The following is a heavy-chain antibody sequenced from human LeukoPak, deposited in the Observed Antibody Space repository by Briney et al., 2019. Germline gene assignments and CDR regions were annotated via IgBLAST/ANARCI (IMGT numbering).Heavy chain of an antibody. D-gene: IGHD3-22*01. Sequence: GGSLRLSCAASGFTFSSYWMHWVRQAPGKGLVWVSRINSDGSSTSYADSVKGRFTISRDNAKNTLYLQMNSRRAEDTAVYYCSRDLEYVGSGSPYYYDSSGELDYWGQGTLVTVSS. CDR2: INSDGSST. V-gene: IGHV3-74*01. J-gene: IGHJ4*02. CDR3: SRDLEYVGSGSPYYYDSSGELDY. CDR1: GFTFSSYW.